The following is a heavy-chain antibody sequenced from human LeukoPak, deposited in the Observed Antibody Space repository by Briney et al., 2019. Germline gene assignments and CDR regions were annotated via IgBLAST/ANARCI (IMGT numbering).Heavy chain of an antibody. CDR2: IYYSGST. V-gene: IGHV4-39*01. CDR3: ARLEWTAVAFDY. J-gene: IGHJ4*02. D-gene: IGHD6-19*01. Sequence: SETLSLTCTVSGGSISSSSYYWGWIRQPPGKGLAWIGSIYYSGSTYYNPSLKSRVTISVDTSKNQFSLKLSSVTAADTAVYYCARLEWTAVAFDYWGQGTLVTVSS. CDR1: GGSISSSSYY.